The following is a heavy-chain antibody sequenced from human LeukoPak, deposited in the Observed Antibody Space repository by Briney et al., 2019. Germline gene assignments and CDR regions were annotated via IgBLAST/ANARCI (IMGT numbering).Heavy chain of an antibody. CDR1: GFTFSSYW. J-gene: IGHJ3*02. Sequence: GGSLRLSCAASGFTFSSYWMHWVRQAPGKGLVWVSRINSDGSSTSYADSVKGRFTISRDNAKNTLYLQMNSLRAEDTAVYYCASAYYDFWSGHNDAFDIWGQGTTVTVSS. V-gene: IGHV3-74*01. CDR3: ASAYYDFWSGHNDAFDI. CDR2: INSDGSST. D-gene: IGHD3-3*01.